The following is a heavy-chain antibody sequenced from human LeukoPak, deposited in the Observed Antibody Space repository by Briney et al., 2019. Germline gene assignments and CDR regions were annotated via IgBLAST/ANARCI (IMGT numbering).Heavy chain of an antibody. J-gene: IGHJ3*02. CDR2: IYPGDSDT. CDR1: GHSFTSYW. D-gene: IGHD3-10*01. Sequence: GESLKISCKGSGHSFTSYWIGWVRQMPGKGLGWMGIIYPGDSDTRYSPSFQGQVTISADKSISTAYLQWSSLKASDTAMYYCASSYYYGSGSYYIDAFDIWGQGTMVTVSS. CDR3: ASSYYYGSGSYYIDAFDI. V-gene: IGHV5-51*01.